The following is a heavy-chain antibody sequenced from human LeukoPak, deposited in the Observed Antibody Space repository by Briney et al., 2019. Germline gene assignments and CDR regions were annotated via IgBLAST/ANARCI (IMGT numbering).Heavy chain of an antibody. V-gene: IGHV3-30-3*01. CDR3: IRELYNYGMDV. Sequence: GGSLRLSCAASGYTFTTYSMHWVRQAPGKGLEWVAAISNDGDKKYYADSMKGQFTISRDNSKNTLYLQMNDLRAEDTAVYYCIRELYNYGMDVWGQGTTVIVSS. J-gene: IGHJ6*02. CDR2: ISNDGDKK. CDR1: GYTFTTYS.